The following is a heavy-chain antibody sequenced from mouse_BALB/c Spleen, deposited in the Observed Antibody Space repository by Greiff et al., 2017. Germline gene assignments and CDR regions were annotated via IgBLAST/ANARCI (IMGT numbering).Heavy chain of an antibody. CDR3: ARSGNYGDY. V-gene: IGHV1-87*01. CDR2: IYPGDGDT. CDR1: GYTFTSYW. Sequence: VHLVESGAELARPGASVKLSCKASGYTFTSYWMQWVKQRPGQGLEWIGAIYPGDGDTRYTQKFKGKATLTADKSSSTAYMQLSSLASEDSAVYYCARSGNYGDYWGQGTTLTVSS. J-gene: IGHJ2*01. D-gene: IGHD2-1*01.